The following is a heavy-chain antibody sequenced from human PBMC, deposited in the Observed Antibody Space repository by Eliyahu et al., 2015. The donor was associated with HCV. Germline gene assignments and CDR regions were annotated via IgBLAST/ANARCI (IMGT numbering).Heavy chain of an antibody. Sequence: EVQLVESGGGLVQPGGSLRLSCAAXGFTFSDHYMDWVRQXPGKGLEWVARTRNKANSYTTEYAASVRXRFTISRDDSKNSLYLQMNSLKTEDTALYYCARETDEDYDSSGDGYFDLWGRGTLVTVSS. J-gene: IGHJ2*01. D-gene: IGHD3-22*01. CDR2: TRNKANSYTT. CDR3: ARETDEDYDSSGDGYFDL. V-gene: IGHV3-72*01. CDR1: GFTFSDHY.